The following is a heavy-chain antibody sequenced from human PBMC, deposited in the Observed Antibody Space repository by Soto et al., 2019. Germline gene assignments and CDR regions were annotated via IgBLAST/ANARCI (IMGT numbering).Heavy chain of an antibody. CDR1: GYTFTSYY. D-gene: IGHD2-15*01. CDR3: VSSGGSRFGGSLGAFDT. CDR2: INPSGGST. Sequence: ASVKVSCKASGYTFTSYYMHWVRQAPGQGLEWMGIINPSGGSTSYAQKFQGRVTMTRDTSTSTVYMELSSLRSEDMAVYYCVSSGGSRFGGSLGAFDTWGQGTMVTVSS. V-gene: IGHV1-46*01. J-gene: IGHJ3*02.